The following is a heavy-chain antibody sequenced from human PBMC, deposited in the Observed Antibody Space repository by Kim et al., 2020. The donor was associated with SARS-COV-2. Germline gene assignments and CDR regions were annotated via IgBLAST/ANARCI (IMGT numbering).Heavy chain of an antibody. CDR1: GFTFSSYV. CDR3: ARSRAVAGAFDY. Sequence: GGSLRLSCAASGFTFSSYVMSWVRQAPGRGLEWVSGLTGSGGGTFYADSVKGRFTISRDNSKNMLYLQMNSLRAEDTAVYYCARSRAVAGAFDYWGQGTL. CDR2: LTGSGGGT. D-gene: IGHD6-19*01. V-gene: IGHV3-23*01. J-gene: IGHJ4*02.